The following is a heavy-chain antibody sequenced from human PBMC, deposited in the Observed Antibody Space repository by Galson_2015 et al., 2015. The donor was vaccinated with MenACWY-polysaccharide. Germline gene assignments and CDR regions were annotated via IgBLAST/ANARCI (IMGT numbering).Heavy chain of an antibody. Sequence: SLRLPCAASGFTFSSYDMHWVRQATGKGLEWVSAIGTAGDTYYPGSVKGRFTISRENAKNSLYLQMNSLRAADTAVYYCARRLCTNGVCHPDYWGQGTLVTVSS. D-gene: IGHD2-8*01. CDR2: IGTAGDT. CDR1: GFTFSSYD. CDR3: ARRLCTNGVCHPDY. J-gene: IGHJ4*02. V-gene: IGHV3-13*01.